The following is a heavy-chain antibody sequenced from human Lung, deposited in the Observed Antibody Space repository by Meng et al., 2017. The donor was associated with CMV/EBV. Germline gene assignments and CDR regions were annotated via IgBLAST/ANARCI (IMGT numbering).Heavy chain of an antibody. CDR2: VHYSGST. D-gene: IGHD6-13*01. Sequence: SETLSLXCTVSGGSVSSGSYYWSWIRQPPGKGLEWIGYVHYSGSTNYNPSLKSRVTISLDTSKNQFSLRLSSVTAADTAVYFCARFLDSWFYFDSWGQGTAVTVSS. CDR3: ARFLDSWFYFDS. J-gene: IGHJ4*02. CDR1: GGSVSSGSYY. V-gene: IGHV4-61*01.